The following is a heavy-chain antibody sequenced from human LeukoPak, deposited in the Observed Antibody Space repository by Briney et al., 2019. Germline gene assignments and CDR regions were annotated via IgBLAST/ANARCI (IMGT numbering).Heavy chain of an antibody. D-gene: IGHD3-9*01. V-gene: IGHV3-23*01. Sequence: PGGSLRLSCAASRFTFSNYAMSWVRQAPGKGLEWVSAISGSGGSTYYADPVKGRFTISRDNSKNTLYLQMNSLRAEHTAIYYCASLSGFADAFDIWGQGTMVTVSS. CDR3: ASLSGFADAFDI. CDR2: ISGSGGST. CDR1: RFTFSNYA. J-gene: IGHJ3*02.